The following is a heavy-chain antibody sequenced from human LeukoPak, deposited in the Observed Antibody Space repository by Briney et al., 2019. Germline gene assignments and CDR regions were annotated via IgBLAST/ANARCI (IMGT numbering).Heavy chain of an antibody. CDR2: INTNTGNP. V-gene: IGHV7-4-1*02. Sequence: ASVKVSCKASGYTFTSYDINWVRQATGQGLEWMGWINTNTGNPTYAQGFTGRFVFSLDTSVGTAYLQISSLKTEDTAVYYCARDRTLFDYWGQGTLVTVSS. D-gene: IGHD1-14*01. CDR3: ARDRTLFDY. J-gene: IGHJ4*02. CDR1: GYTFTSYD.